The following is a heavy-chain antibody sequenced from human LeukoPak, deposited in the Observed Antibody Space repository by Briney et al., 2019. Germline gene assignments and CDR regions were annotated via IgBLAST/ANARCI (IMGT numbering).Heavy chain of an antibody. CDR3: ARDQPNYCSSTSCFRMDV. Sequence: SVKVSCKASGGTFSSYTISWVRQAPGQGLEWMGRIIPILGIANYAQKFQGRVTITADKSTSTACMELSSLRSEDTAVYYCARDQPNYCSSTSCFRMDVWGQGTTVTVSS. D-gene: IGHD2-2*01. V-gene: IGHV1-69*04. J-gene: IGHJ6*02. CDR2: IIPILGIA. CDR1: GGTFSSYT.